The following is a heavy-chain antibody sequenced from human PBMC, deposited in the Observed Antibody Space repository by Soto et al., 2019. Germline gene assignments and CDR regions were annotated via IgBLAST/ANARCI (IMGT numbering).Heavy chain of an antibody. CDR3: ARGAYYYDSSGLSY. Sequence: EVQLVESGGGLVQPGGSLRFSCAASGFTFSSYSMNWVRQAPGKGLEWVSYISSSSSTIYYADSVKGRFTISRDNAKNSLYLQMNSLRAEDTAVYYCARGAYYYDSSGLSYWGQGTLATVSS. V-gene: IGHV3-48*01. D-gene: IGHD3-22*01. CDR2: ISSSSSTI. CDR1: GFTFSSYS. J-gene: IGHJ4*02.